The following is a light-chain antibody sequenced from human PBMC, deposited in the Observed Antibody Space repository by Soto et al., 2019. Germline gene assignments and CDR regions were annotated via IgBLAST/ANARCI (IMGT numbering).Light chain of an antibody. CDR1: QSISSY. CDR3: QQSYSTPTWT. Sequence: DIQMTQSPSSLSLSVGDRVTITCRASQSISSYLNWYQQKPGKAPKLLISAASSLQSGVPSRFSGSGSGADFTLTISSLQPEDFATHFCQQSYSTPTWTFGQGTRVEIK. J-gene: IGKJ1*01. CDR2: AAS. V-gene: IGKV1-39*01.